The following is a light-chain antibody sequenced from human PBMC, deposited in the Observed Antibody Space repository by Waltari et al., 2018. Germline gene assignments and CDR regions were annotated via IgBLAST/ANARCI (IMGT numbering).Light chain of an antibody. V-gene: IGKV1-33*01. CDR1: QDISNY. Sequence: DIQMTQSPSSLSASVGDRVTITSQASQDISNYLNWYQQKPGKAPKLLIYDASNLETGVPSRFSGSRSGTDFTFTISSLQPEDIATYYCQQYDNLPITFGQGTRLEIK. CDR3: QQYDNLPIT. CDR2: DAS. J-gene: IGKJ5*01.